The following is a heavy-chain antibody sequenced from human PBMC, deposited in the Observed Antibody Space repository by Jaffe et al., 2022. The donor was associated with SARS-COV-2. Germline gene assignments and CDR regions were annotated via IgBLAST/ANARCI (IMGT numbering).Heavy chain of an antibody. Sequence: QVQLVESGGGVVQPGRSLRLSCAASGFTFSSYAMHWVRQAPGKGLEWVAVISYDGSNKYYADSVKGRFTISRDNSKNTLYLQMNSLRAEDTAVYYCARTVTPSHGMDVWGQGTTVTVSS. V-gene: IGHV3-30-3*01. CDR3: ARTVTPSHGMDV. CDR1: GFTFSSYA. D-gene: IGHD4-17*01. J-gene: IGHJ6*02. CDR2: ISYDGSNK.